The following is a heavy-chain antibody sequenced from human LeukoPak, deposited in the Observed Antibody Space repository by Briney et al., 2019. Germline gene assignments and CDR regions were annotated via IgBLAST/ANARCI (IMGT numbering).Heavy chain of an antibody. CDR3: AKDRGPHPDAFDI. J-gene: IGHJ3*02. CDR1: GFTFSSYA. Sequence: PGGSLRLSCAASGFTFSSYAMSWVRQAPGKGLEGVSAIRGRCGSTYYADSVKGRFTISRDNSKNTLYLQMNSLRAEDTAVYYCAKDRGPHPDAFDIWGQGTMVTVSS. V-gene: IGHV3-23*01. CDR2: IRGRCGST. D-gene: IGHD3-10*01.